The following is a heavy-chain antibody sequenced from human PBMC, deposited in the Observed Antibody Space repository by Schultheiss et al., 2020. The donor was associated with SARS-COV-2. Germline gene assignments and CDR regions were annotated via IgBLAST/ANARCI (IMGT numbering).Heavy chain of an antibody. D-gene: IGHD6-19*01. CDR3: ARPTAVAGRGWFDP. Sequence: GESLKISCAASGFTFSSYSMNWVRQAPGKGLEWVAVISYDGSNKYYADSVKGRFTISRDNSKNTLYLQMNSLRAEDTAVYYCARPTAVAGRGWFDPWGQGTLVTVSS. J-gene: IGHJ5*02. CDR1: GFTFSSYS. V-gene: IGHV3-30*03. CDR2: ISYDGSNK.